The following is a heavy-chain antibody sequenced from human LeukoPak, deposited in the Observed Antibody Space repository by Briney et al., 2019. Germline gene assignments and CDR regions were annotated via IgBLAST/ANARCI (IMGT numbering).Heavy chain of an antibody. Sequence: ASVKVSCKASGYTFTSYVFNWVRQATGQRREWMGWMSPNSGDTGYAQRFRDRVTMTRNTSISTAYMELSSLRSDDTAVYCCARGPPNWGYDYWGAGTLVTVSS. CDR1: GYTFTSYV. V-gene: IGHV1-8*01. CDR3: ARGPPNWGYDY. D-gene: IGHD7-27*01. J-gene: IGHJ4*02. CDR2: MSPNSGDT.